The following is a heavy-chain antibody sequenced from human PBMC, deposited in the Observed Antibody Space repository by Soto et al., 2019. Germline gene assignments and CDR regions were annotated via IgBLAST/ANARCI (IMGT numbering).Heavy chain of an antibody. CDR1: GFTFRSSA. V-gene: IGHV3-23*01. Sequence: GGSLRLSCAASGFTFRSSAMSWVRQAPGKGLEWVSGISDSGGSTYYADSVKGRFTISRDNSKKTLYLQMNSLRAEDTASYYCARSYSSGWSLYYYGMDVWGQGTTVTVSS. CDR3: ARSYSSGWSLYYYGMDV. J-gene: IGHJ6*02. CDR2: ISDSGGST. D-gene: IGHD6-19*01.